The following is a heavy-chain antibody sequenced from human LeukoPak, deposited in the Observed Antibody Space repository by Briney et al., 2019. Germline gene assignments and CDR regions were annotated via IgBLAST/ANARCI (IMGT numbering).Heavy chain of an antibody. Sequence: TSETLSLTCTVSGGSISSYYWSWIRQPPGKGLEWIGYIYYSGSTNYNPSLKSRVTISVDTSKNQFSLKLSSVTAADTAVYYCAREATYYYDSSVSYFDYWRQGTLVTVSS. J-gene: IGHJ4*02. CDR3: AREATYYYDSSVSYFDY. CDR1: GGSISSYY. CDR2: IYYSGST. V-gene: IGHV4-59*01. D-gene: IGHD3-22*01.